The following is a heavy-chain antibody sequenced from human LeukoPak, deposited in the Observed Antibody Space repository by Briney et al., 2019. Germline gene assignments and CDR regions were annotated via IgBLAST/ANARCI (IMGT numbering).Heavy chain of an antibody. Sequence: SETLSLTCAVYGGSFSGYYWSWIRQPPGKGLEWIGEINHSGSTNYNPSLKSRVTISVDTSKNQFSLKLSSVTAADTAVYYCARGRLRQWLNLWGQGTLVTVSS. V-gene: IGHV4-34*01. CDR2: INHSGST. CDR3: ARGRLRQWLNL. J-gene: IGHJ5*02. CDR1: GGSFSGYY. D-gene: IGHD6-19*01.